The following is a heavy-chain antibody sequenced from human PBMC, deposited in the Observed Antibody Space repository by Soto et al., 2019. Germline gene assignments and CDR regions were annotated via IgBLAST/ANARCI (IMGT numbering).Heavy chain of an antibody. V-gene: IGHV3-23*01. J-gene: IGHJ4*02. Sequence: GGSLRLSCAASGFTFSSYAMSWVRQAPGKGLEWVSGISGSGGSTYYADSVKGLFTISRDNSKNTLYLQMNSLRAEDTAVYYCAKVEAAAGSKYWGQGTLVTVSS. CDR2: ISGSGGST. CDR3: AKVEAAAGSKY. CDR1: GFTFSSYA. D-gene: IGHD6-13*01.